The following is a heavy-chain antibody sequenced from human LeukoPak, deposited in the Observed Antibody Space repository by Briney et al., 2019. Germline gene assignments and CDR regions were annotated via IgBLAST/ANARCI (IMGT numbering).Heavy chain of an antibody. CDR1: GGSISSSSYY. CDR3: ARAPIPYDRSRTDYRFDP. Sequence: SETLSLTCTVSGGSISSSSYYWGWIRQPPGKGLEWIGSIYYSGSTYNNPSLKSRVTISVDTPKKFSLKRSSVTAADTAVYYCARAPIPYDRSRTDYRFDPWGQGTLVTVAS. V-gene: IGHV4-39*01. CDR2: IYYSGST. J-gene: IGHJ5*02. D-gene: IGHD3-16*01.